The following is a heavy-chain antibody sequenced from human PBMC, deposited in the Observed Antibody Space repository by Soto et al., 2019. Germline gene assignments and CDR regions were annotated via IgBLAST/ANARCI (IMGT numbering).Heavy chain of an antibody. V-gene: IGHV3-21*06. CDR1: VFTLTNEN. Sequence: VGSLRLSCTFLVFTLTNENMNCVRHSPGKWLEWVSSISSRSTFINYADSVKGRFTISRDNDKGLVYLQMNSLRAEDTAVYYCARDPPLSMIVVVGVDEGWGEGTLVRVSS. D-gene: IGHD3-22*01. J-gene: IGHJ4*02. CDR3: ARDPPLSMIVVVGVDEG. CDR2: ISSRSTFI.